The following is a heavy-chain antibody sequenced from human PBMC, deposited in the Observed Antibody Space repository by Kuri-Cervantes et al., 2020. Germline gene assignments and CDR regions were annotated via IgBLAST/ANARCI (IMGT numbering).Heavy chain of an antibody. CDR1: GGSISSYY. D-gene: IGHD3-10*01. V-gene: IGHV4-4*07. CDR2: IYTSGST. CDR3: AREQGYYGSGSYLYPYYFDY. J-gene: IGHJ4*02. Sequence: SETLSLTCTVSGGSISSYYWSWIRQPAGKGLEWIGRIYTSGSTNYNPSLKSRVTMSVDTSKNQFSLKLSSVTAADTAVYYCAREQGYYGSGSYLYPYYFDYWGQGTLVTVSS.